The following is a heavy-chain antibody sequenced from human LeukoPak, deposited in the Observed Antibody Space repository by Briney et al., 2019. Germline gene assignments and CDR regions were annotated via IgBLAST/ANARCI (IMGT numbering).Heavy chain of an antibody. D-gene: IGHD3-16*01. Sequence: ASVKVSCKASRYTFINYYIHWVRQAPGQGLEWMGIINPSGATTSYAQKFQGRVTMTRDTSTSSVYMQLSSLRSEDTAVYYCARDLSYGSLGGYYFDYWGQGTLVTVSS. CDR2: INPSGATT. J-gene: IGHJ4*02. CDR1: RYTFINYY. V-gene: IGHV1-46*01. CDR3: ARDLSYGSLGGYYFDY.